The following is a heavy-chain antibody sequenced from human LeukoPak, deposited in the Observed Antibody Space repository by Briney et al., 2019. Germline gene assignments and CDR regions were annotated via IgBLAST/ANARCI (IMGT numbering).Heavy chain of an antibody. Sequence: ASVKVSCKASGYTFTSYDINWVRQATGQGLEWMGRMNPNSGNTGYAQKFQGRVTMTRNTSISTAYMELSSLRSEDTAVYYCARSLELRNSLFGYWGQGTLVTVSS. CDR1: GYTFTSYD. D-gene: IGHD1-7*01. CDR3: ARSLELRNSLFGY. V-gene: IGHV1-8*01. J-gene: IGHJ4*02. CDR2: MNPNSGNT.